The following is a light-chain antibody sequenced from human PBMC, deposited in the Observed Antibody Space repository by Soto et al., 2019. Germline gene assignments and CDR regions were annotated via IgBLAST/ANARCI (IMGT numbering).Light chain of an antibody. V-gene: IGKV1-9*01. J-gene: IGKJ4*01. Sequence: IQLTQSPSSLSASVGDRVTITCRASQVISKYLAWYQQKPGTAPKLLIYLASTLQGGGPSRFSGSGSGTDFSLTISSLQPEDVATYYCQYLNSFPLTFGGGTKVEIK. CDR1: QVISKY. CDR2: LAS. CDR3: QYLNSFPLT.